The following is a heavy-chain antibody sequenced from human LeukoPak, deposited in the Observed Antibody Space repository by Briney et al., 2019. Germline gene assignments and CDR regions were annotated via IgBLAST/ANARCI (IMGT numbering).Heavy chain of an antibody. D-gene: IGHD2-2*01. CDR1: GGSFSGYY. V-gene: IGHV4-34*01. CDR3: ARGRWASTRRYSY. J-gene: IGHJ4*02. CDR2: INHSGST. Sequence: PSETLSLTCAVYGGSFSGYYWSWIRQPPGKGLEWIGEINHSGSTNYNPSLKSRVTISVDTSKNQFSLKLSSVTAADTAVYYCARGRWASTRRYSYWGQGNMVTVSS.